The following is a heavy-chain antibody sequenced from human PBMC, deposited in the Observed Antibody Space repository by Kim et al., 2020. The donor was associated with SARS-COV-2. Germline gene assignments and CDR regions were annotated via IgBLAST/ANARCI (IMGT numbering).Heavy chain of an antibody. CDR1: GYTFTSYA. CDR2: INAGNGNT. V-gene: IGHV1-3*01. D-gene: IGHD3-9*01. J-gene: IGHJ3*02. Sequence: ASVKVSCKASGYTFTSYAMHWVRQAPGQRLEWMGWINAGNGNTKYSQKFQGRVTITRDTSASTAYMELSSLRSEDTAVYYCARDREEVLRYFDWLFRDAFYIWGQGTMVTVSS. CDR3: ARDREEVLRYFDWLFRDAFYI.